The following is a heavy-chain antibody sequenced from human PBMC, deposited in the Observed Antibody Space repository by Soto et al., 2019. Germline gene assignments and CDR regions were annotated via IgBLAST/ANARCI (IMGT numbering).Heavy chain of an antibody. D-gene: IGHD3-3*01. J-gene: IGHJ6*02. V-gene: IGHV4-61*01. CDR1: GGSVSSGSYY. Sequence: PSETLSLTCTVSGGSVSSGSYYWSWIRQPPGKGLEWIGYIYYSGSTNNNPSLKSRVTISVDTSKNQFSLKLSSVTAADTAVYYCARDSRVMDVWGQGTTVTVSS. CDR3: ARDSRVMDV. CDR2: IYYSGST.